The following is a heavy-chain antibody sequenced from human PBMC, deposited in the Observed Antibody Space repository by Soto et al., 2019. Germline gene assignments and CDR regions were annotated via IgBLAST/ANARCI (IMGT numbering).Heavy chain of an antibody. CDR2: ISSSGSTI. J-gene: IGHJ3*02. V-gene: IGHV3-48*03. CDR3: ARGIAYCGGDCDSNAFDI. Sequence: EVQLVESGGGLVQPGGSLRLSCAASGFTFSSYEMNWVRQAPGKGLEWVSYISSSGSTIYYADSVKGRFTISRDNAKNSLYLQMNSLRAEDTAVYYCARGIAYCGGDCDSNAFDIWGQGTMVTVSS. CDR1: GFTFSSYE. D-gene: IGHD2-21*02.